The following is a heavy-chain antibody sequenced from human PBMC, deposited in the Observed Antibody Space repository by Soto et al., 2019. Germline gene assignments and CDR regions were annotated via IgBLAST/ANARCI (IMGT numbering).Heavy chain of an antibody. CDR2: IMPIFATP. CDR1: GGTFSTSA. V-gene: IGHV1-69*12. CDR3: ARDKDRQQLGGNYYYILDV. Sequence: QVQLMQSGAEVKKPGSSVKVSCKASGGTFSTSAISWVRQAPGEDLEWVGGIMPIFATPDYAQKFQGRVPISADESTATASLELTSLTTDDTAVYYCARDKDRQQLGGNYYYILDVWGQGAGIIVSS. J-gene: IGHJ6*02. D-gene: IGHD3-3*02.